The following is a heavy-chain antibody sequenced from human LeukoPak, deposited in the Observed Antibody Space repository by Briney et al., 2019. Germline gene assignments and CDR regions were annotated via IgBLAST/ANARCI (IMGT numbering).Heavy chain of an antibody. J-gene: IGHJ4*02. CDR2: INPHSGDT. Sequence: ASVKVSCKASGYTFTDYYLHWMRQAPGQGLEWMGWINPHSGDTNYAQKFQGRVTMTRDTSISTVYMELSRLTSDDTAVFYCAKTGRSGWYYHFDYWGQGTLVTVSS. CDR1: GYTFTDYY. D-gene: IGHD6-19*01. V-gene: IGHV1-2*02. CDR3: AKTGRSGWYYHFDY.